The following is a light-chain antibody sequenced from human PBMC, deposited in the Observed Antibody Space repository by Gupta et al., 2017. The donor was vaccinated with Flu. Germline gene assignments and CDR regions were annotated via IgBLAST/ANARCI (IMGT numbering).Light chain of an antibody. CDR3: QQRSNWPPLT. Sequence: EIVLTQSPATLSLSSGERATLSCRASQSVSSYLAWYQQKPGQAPRLLVYDASNRATGIPARFSGSGSGTDFTLTISSLETEDFAVYCCQQRSNWPPLTFGPGTKVDIK. J-gene: IGKJ3*01. CDR1: QSVSSY. V-gene: IGKV3-11*01. CDR2: DAS.